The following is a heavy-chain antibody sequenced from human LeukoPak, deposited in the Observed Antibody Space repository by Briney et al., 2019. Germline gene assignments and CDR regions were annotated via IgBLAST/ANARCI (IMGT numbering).Heavy chain of an antibody. Sequence: GGSLRHSCAASGITFSTYAMSWVRQTPGEGLEWVSVISDSGADTYYADSVKGRFTISRDNSKNTLYLQMNRLRAEDTAVYYCAKTGWTAYDYTNYWGQGTLVTVSS. CDR3: AKTGWTAYDYTNY. CDR2: ISDSGADT. J-gene: IGHJ4*02. CDR1: GITFSTYA. D-gene: IGHD5-12*01. V-gene: IGHV3-23*01.